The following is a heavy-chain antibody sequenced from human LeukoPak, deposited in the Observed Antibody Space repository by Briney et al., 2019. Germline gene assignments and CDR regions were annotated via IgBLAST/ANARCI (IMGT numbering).Heavy chain of an antibody. CDR2: ISGSGGST. CDR3: TKALFGGMTV. Sequence: GGSLRLSCAASGFTFDSYAMSWVRQAPGKGLEWVSAISGSGGSTFYADSVKGRFTISRDNSKNTVSMQLDSLRVDDTAIYYCTKALFGGMTVWGQGTTVTVSS. D-gene: IGHD3-10*01. J-gene: IGHJ6*02. V-gene: IGHV3-23*01. CDR1: GFTFDSYA.